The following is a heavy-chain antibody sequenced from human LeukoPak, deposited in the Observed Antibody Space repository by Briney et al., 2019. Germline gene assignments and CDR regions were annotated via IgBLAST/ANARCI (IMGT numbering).Heavy chain of an antibody. V-gene: IGHV4-61*05. D-gene: IGHD3-3*01. CDR3: ARAVITIFGVAEGMDV. J-gene: IGHJ6*02. CDR1: GGSISSSSYY. CDR2: IYTSGST. Sequence: SETLSLTCTVSGGSISSSSYYWGWIRQPPGKGLEWIGRIYTSGSTNYNPSLKSRVTMSVDTSKNQFSLKLSSVTAADTAVYYCARAVITIFGVAEGMDVWGQGTTVTVSS.